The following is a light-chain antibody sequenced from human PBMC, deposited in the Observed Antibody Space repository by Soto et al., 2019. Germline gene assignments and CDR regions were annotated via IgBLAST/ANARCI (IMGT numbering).Light chain of an antibody. CDR2: GNS. V-gene: IGLV1-40*01. Sequence: QSALTQPPSVSGAPGQRVTTSCTGSSSNIGAGYDVHWYQQLPGTAPKLLIYGNSNRPSGVPDRFSGSKSGTSASLAITGLQAEDEADYYCQSYDSSLRGFYVFGTGTKVTVL. CDR3: QSYDSSLRGFYV. CDR1: SSNIGAGYD. J-gene: IGLJ1*01.